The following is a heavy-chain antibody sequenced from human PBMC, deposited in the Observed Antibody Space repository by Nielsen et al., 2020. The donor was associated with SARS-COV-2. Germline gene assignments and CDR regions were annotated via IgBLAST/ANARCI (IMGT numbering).Heavy chain of an antibody. CDR2: ITGSGGRA. J-gene: IGHJ3*01. Sequence: GESLKISCAASGIGFSSYEMNWVRQAPGKGLEWVSSITGSGGRAYYADSVKGRFIISRDNSKNTLYLQMNSLRAEDTAVYYCATWGTYGDLDAFHFWGQGTMVTVSS. CDR1: GIGFSSYE. D-gene: IGHD4-17*01. CDR3: ATWGTYGDLDAFHF. V-gene: IGHV3-23*01.